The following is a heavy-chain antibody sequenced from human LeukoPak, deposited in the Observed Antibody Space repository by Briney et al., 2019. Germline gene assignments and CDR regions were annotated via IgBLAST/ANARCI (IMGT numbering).Heavy chain of an antibody. Sequence: SEALSLTCTVSGGSISRYYWSWIRQPPGKGLEWIGYIHYSGSTNSNPSLKSRVTISVDTSKNQFSLKLRSVTAADTAVYYCARDLDNSGWYVFDNWGQGNLVTVSS. CDR1: GGSISRYY. J-gene: IGHJ4*02. CDR3: ARDLDNSGWYVFDN. D-gene: IGHD6-19*01. CDR2: IHYSGST. V-gene: IGHV4-59*01.